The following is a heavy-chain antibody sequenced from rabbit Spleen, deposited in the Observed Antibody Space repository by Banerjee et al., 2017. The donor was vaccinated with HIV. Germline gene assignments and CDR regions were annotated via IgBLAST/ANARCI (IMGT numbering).Heavy chain of an antibody. D-gene: IGHD1-1*01. J-gene: IGHJ4*01. CDR1: RFDFSTYS. CDR2: IVPIFGVT. Sequence: QELVESGGGLVQPGGSLKLSCKASRFDFSTYSMSWVRQAPGKGLEWIGYIVPIFGVTYYANWVNGRFSISRENAQNTVFLQMTSLTAADTATYFCARDLDGVIGWNFGWWGQGTLVTVS. V-gene: IGHV1S7*01. CDR3: ARDLDGVIGWNFGW.